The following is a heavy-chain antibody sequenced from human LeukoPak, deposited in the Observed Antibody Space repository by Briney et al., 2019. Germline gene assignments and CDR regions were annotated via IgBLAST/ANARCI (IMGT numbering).Heavy chain of an antibody. CDR1: GYTLTELS. Sequence: ASVKVSYKVSGYTLTELSMHWVRQAPGKGLEWMGSFDPKDGETIYAQKFQGRVTITADKSTSTAYMELSSLRSEDTAVYYCASRVDTAMANWFDPWGQGTLVTVSS. CDR3: ASRVDTAMANWFDP. J-gene: IGHJ5*02. D-gene: IGHD5-18*01. V-gene: IGHV1-24*01. CDR2: FDPKDGET.